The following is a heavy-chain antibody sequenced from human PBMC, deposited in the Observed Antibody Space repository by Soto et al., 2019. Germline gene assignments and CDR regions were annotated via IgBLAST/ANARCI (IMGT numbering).Heavy chain of an antibody. CDR1: GGSFSGYY. V-gene: IGHV4-34*01. J-gene: IGHJ5*02. Sequence: SETLSLTCAVYGGSFSGYYWSWIRQPPGKGLEWIGEINHSGSTNYNPSLKSRVTISVDTSKNQFSLKLSSVTAADTAVYYCARGGPVRFLEWLPTPGPLDPWGQGTLVTVS. CDR2: INHSGST. D-gene: IGHD3-3*01. CDR3: ARGGPVRFLEWLPTPGPLDP.